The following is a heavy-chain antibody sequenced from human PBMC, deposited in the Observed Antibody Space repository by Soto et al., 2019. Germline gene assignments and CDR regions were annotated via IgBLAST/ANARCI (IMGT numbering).Heavy chain of an antibody. CDR2: IIPIFGTA. D-gene: IGHD2-21*02. CDR3: ARDWGRAPSRQNAYCGGDCYSPNWFDP. CDR1: GGTFSSYA. V-gene: IGHV1-69*13. Sequence: GASVKVSCKASGGTFSSYAISWVRQAPGQGLEWMGGIIPIFGTANYAQKFQGRVTITADESTSTAYMELSSLRSEDTAVYYCARDWGRAPSRQNAYCGGDCYSPNWFDPWGQGTLVTV. J-gene: IGHJ5*02.